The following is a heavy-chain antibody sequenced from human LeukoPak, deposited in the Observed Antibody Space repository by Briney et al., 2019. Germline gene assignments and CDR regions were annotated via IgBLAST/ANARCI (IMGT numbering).Heavy chain of an antibody. D-gene: IGHD6-6*01. J-gene: IGHJ4*02. V-gene: IGHV4-34*01. CDR1: GGSFSGYY. CDR3: ARLPLGSSSYFDY. CDR2: IYYSGST. Sequence: SETLSLTCAVYGGSFSGYYWSWIRQPPGKGLEWIGSIYYSGSTYYNPSLKSRVTISVDTSKNQFSLKLSSVTAADTAVYYCARLPLGSSSYFDYWGQGTLVTVS.